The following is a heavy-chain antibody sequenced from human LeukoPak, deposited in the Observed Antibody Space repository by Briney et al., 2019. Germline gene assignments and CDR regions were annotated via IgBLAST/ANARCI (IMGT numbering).Heavy chain of an antibody. CDR3: ARGLSTLPRSTFDY. V-gene: IGHV3-53*01. D-gene: IGHD3-3*02. J-gene: IGHJ4*02. CDR2: IHSGGNT. CDR1: GSTVSSTY. Sequence: PGGSLRLSCAASGSTVSSTYMHWVRQAPGKGLEWVSVIHSGGNTYYADSVKGRFTISRDNSKNTLYLQMNSLRAEDTAVYYCARGLSTLPRSTFDYWGQGSLVTVSS.